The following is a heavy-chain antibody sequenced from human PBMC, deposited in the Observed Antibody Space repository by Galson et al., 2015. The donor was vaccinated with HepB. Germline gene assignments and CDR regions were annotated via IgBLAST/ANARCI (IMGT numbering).Heavy chain of an antibody. CDR3: AEDASNSWFDS. V-gene: IGHV3-23*01. CDR1: GFTFSTYG. Sequence: SLRLSCAASGFTFSTYGLGWVRQAPGKGLEGVATLDGSGANTYYADSVRGRFTNSRDNSKKMPYLQMNSRRAEDTALYYCAEDASNSWFDSWGQGTLVTVSS. D-gene: IGHD4-23*01. J-gene: IGHJ5*01. CDR2: LDGSGANT.